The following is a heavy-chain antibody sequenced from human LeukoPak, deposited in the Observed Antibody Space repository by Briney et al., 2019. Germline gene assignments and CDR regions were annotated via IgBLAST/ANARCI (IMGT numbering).Heavy chain of an antibody. CDR1: GGSISSSSYY. V-gene: IGHV4-39*07. D-gene: IGHD6-19*01. CDR2: IYYSGST. J-gene: IGHJ4*02. CDR3: ARLDHRYSSGWYAPSTFDY. Sequence: SETLSLTCTVSGGSISSSSYYWGWIRQPPGKGLEWIGSIYYSGSTYYNPSLKSRVTISVDTPKNQFSLKLSSVTAADTAVYYCARLDHRYSSGWYAPSTFDYWGQGTLVTVSS.